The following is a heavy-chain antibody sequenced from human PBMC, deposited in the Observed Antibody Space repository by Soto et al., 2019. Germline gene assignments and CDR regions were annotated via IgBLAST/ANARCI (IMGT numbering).Heavy chain of an antibody. CDR1: GFTFSIYA. D-gene: IGHD4-17*01. V-gene: IGHV3-23*01. J-gene: IGHJ2*01. CDR3: AKDQDNTDYYWIFDL. Sequence: GGSLRLSCEVSGFTFSIYAMTWVRQAPGKGLEWVSGMSERSGPPLYADSVKGRFTISRDNSKSTLYLEMNNLRPEDTAVYYCAKDQDNTDYYWIFDLWGRGTPVTVS. CDR2: MSERSGPP.